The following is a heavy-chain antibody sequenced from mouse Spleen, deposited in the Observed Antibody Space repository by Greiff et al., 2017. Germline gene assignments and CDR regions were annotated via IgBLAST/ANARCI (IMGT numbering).Heavy chain of an antibody. CDR2: IDPSDSYT. CDR1: GYTFTSYW. Sequence: VQLQQPGAELVKPGASVKLSCKASGYTFTSYWMQWVKQRPGQGLEWIGEIDPSDSYTNYNQKFKGKATLTVDTSSSTAYMQLSSLTSEDSAVYYCAREGVLRLRYFDVWGAGTTVTVSS. V-gene: IGHV1-50*01. D-gene: IGHD1-2*01. CDR3: AREGVLRLRYFDV. J-gene: IGHJ1*01.